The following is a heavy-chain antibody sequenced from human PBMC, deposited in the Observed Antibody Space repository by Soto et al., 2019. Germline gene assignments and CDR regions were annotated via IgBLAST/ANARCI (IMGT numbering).Heavy chain of an antibody. J-gene: IGHJ3*02. CDR2: ISYDGSNK. CDR1: GFTFSSYG. V-gene: IGHV3-30*18. Sequence: QVQLVESGGGVVQPGRSLRLSCAASGFTFSSYGMHWVRQAPGKGLEWVAVISYDGSNKYYADSVKGRFTISRDNSKNTLYLQMNSLRAEDTAVYYCAKDGATSVLRFLEWPLGGNAFDIWGQGTMDTVSS. D-gene: IGHD3-3*01. CDR3: AKDGATSVLRFLEWPLGGNAFDI.